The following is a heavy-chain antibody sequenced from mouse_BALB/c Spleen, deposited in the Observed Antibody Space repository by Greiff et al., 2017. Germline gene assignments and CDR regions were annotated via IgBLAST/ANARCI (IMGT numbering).Heavy chain of an antibody. CDR2: INPSNGGT. D-gene: IGHD2-10*02. Sequence: QVQLKESGAELVKPGASVKLSCKASGYTFTSYYMYWVKQRPGQGLEWIGEINPSNGGTNFNEKFKSKATLTVDKSSSTAYMQLSSLTSEDSAVYYCTRPYGNYVRGQGTLVTVSA. CDR3: TRPYGNYV. CDR1: GYTFTSYY. V-gene: IGHV1S81*02. J-gene: IGHJ3*01.